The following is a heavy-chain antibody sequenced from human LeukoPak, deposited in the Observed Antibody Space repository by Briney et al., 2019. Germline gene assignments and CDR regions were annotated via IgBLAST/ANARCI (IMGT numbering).Heavy chain of an antibody. D-gene: IGHD6-19*01. V-gene: IGHV5-51*01. J-gene: IGHJ4*02. CDR2: IYPGDSDT. CDR1: GYSFTSYW. CDR3: ARLRDSSGWYTLAV. Sequence: GGSLQISCKGSGYSFTSYWIGGVRQLPGKGLEWMGIIYPGDSDTRYSPSFQGQVTISADKSISTAYLQWSSLKASDTAMYYCARLRDSSGWYTLAVWGQGTLVTVSS.